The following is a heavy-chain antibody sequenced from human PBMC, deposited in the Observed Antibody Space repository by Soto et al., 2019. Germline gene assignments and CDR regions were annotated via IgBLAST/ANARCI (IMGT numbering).Heavy chain of an antibody. CDR1: GFTFSSYG. J-gene: IGHJ4*02. CDR3: AKDLGRYDFWSGYYPKFSYY. D-gene: IGHD3-3*01. Sequence: GGSLRLSCAASGFTFSSYGMHWVRQAPGKGLEWVAVISYDGSNKYYADSVKGRFTISRDNSKNTLYLQMNSLRAEDTAVYYCAKDLGRYDFWSGYYPKFSYYRAQRSLVTVSS. V-gene: IGHV3-30*18. CDR2: ISYDGSNK.